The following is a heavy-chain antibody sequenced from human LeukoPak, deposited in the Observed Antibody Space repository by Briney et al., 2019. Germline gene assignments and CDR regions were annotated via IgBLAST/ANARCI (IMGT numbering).Heavy chain of an antibody. CDR2: ITDSGKP. Sequence: GGSLRLSCVASGFSFSTYTMTWVRQAPGKGLEWVSGITDSGKPCYADSVKGRFTISRDNSKSTLYLQINSLRAEDTAVYYCASRNYYLDHWGQGALVTVSS. D-gene: IGHD3-10*01. CDR3: ASRNYYLDH. J-gene: IGHJ4*02. CDR1: GFSFSTYT. V-gene: IGHV3-23*01.